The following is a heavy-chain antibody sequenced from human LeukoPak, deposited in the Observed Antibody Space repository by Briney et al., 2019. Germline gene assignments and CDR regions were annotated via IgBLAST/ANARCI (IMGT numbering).Heavy chain of an antibody. J-gene: IGHJ4*02. CDR3: TTDRGIASRPRFDF. D-gene: IGHD6-6*01. Sequence: GGSLRLSCAASGFSFSDAWMSWVRQAPGKGLERVGHIRSTTDGGATDYAAPMKGRFTMSRDASRNTLYLQMNNLKTEDTAVYYCTTDRGIASRPRFDFWGQGTLVTVSS. CDR2: IRSTTDGGAT. CDR1: GFSFSDAW. V-gene: IGHV3-15*01.